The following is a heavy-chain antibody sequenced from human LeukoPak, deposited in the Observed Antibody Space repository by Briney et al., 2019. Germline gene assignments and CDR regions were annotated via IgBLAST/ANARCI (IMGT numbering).Heavy chain of an antibody. CDR3: ARQTGSGLFILP. J-gene: IGHJ4*02. CDR1: GVSISSSNSC. Sequence: SETLSLTCTVSGVSISSSNSCWGWIRQPPGKGLEWIGSIYYTGNTYYNASLKSQVSISIDTSKNQFSLKLTSVTAADTSVYYCARQTGSGLFILPGGQGTLVTVSS. D-gene: IGHD3/OR15-3a*01. CDR2: IYYTGNT. V-gene: IGHV4-39*01.